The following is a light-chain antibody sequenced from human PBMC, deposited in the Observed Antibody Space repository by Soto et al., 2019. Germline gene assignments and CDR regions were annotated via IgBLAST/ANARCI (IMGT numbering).Light chain of an antibody. CDR3: QTWCTGIHV. V-gene: IGLV4-69*01. CDR1: SGHSSYA. J-gene: IGLJ1*01. CDR2: LNSDGSH. Sequence: QLVLTQSPSASASLGASVKLTCTLSSGHSSYAIAWHQQQPEKGPRYLMKLNSDGSHSKGDGIPDRFSGSSSGAERYLTISSLQSEDEADYYCQTWCTGIHVFGTGTKLTVL.